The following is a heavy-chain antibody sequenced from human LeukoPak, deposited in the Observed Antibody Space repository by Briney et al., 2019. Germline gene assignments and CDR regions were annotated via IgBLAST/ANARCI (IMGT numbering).Heavy chain of an antibody. Sequence: GGSLRLSCAASGFTFSSYWMHWVRQAPGKGLVWVSRINTDGSSTIYADSVKGRFTISRDNAKNTLYLQMNSLRAEDTAAYYCARGRSGFYLDYWGQGTLVTVSS. CDR2: INTDGSST. D-gene: IGHD3-22*01. CDR3: ARGRSGFYLDY. V-gene: IGHV3-74*01. CDR1: GFTFSSYW. J-gene: IGHJ4*02.